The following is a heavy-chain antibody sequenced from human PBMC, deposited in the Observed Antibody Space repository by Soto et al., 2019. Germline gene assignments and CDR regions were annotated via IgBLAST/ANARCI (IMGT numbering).Heavy chain of an antibody. CDR1: GFTFSNCD. J-gene: IGHJ6*02. CDR3: ARDLLTALRGIYPRVSYGMDV. Sequence: PGGYLRLPCAASGFTFSNCDMNWVRQAPGKGLEWVSSISSNSFYISYADSVKGRFTISRDNAQNSLFLQMTSLTAEDTAVYYCARDLLTALRGIYPRVSYGMDVWGQGTTVTVSS. V-gene: IGHV3-21*01. CDR2: ISSNSFYI. D-gene: IGHD3-16*01.